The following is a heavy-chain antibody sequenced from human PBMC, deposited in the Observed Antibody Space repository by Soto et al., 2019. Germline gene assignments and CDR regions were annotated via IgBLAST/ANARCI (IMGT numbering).Heavy chain of an antibody. CDR2: ISGTGRVT. Sequence: EVQLLESGGGLVQPGESLKLSCAVSGFTFSSYAMSWVRQAPGKGLEWVSGISGTGRVTNYTEYGKGRVTISRANPKNTLHLEMKSLITEDTAEDYSAKDVHYDIVTGIEYFDHWGQGTLVTVSS. CDR1: GFTFSSYA. V-gene: IGHV3-23*01. D-gene: IGHD3-9*01. J-gene: IGHJ1*01. CDR3: AKDVHYDIVTGIEYFDH.